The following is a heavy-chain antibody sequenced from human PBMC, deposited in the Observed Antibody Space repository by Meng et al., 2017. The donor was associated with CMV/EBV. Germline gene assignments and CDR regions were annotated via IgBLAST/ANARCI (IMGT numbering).Heavy chain of an antibody. D-gene: IGHD2-2*01. V-gene: IGHV1-69*05. CDR2: IIPIFGTA. CDR1: GGTFSSYA. Sequence: SVKVSCKASGGTFSSYAISWVRQAPGQGLEWMGGIIPIFGTANYAQKFQGRVTITTDESTSTAYMELSSLRSDDTAVYYCARDECSSTSCYYYWGQGTLVTVSS. CDR3: ARDECSSTSCYYY. J-gene: IGHJ4*02.